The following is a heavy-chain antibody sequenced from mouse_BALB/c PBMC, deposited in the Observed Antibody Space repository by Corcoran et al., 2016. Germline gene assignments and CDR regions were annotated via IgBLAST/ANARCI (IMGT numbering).Heavy chain of an antibody. CDR3: ARSAGEIDY. Sequence: EVQLQQSGAELVKPGASVKLSCTASGFNIKDTYMHWVKQRPEQGLAWIGRIDPANGNTKYDPKFKGKDTITADTSSNTAYLQLSSLTSEDTAVYYCARSAGEIDYWGQGTTLTVSS. CDR1: GFNIKDTY. V-gene: IGHV14-3*02. J-gene: IGHJ2*01. D-gene: IGHD4-1*01. CDR2: IDPANGNT.